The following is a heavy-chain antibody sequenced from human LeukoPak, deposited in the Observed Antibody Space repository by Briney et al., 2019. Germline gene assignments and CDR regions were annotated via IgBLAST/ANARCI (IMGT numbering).Heavy chain of an antibody. CDR2: IYPGDSDT. J-gene: IGHJ4*02. D-gene: IGHD2-2*02. Sequence: GESLKISCKGSGYSFTSHWIAWVRKPPGKGLEWMGIIYPGDSDTRYSPSFQGQVTISADKSISTAYLQWSSLKASDSAVYYCARRDGCRSTSCYRGFDSWGQGTLVTVSS. CDR3: ARRDGCRSTSCYRGFDS. CDR1: GYSFTSHW. V-gene: IGHV5-51*01.